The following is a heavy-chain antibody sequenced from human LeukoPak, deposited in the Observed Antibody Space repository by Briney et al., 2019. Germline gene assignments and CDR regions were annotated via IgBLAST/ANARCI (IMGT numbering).Heavy chain of an antibody. Sequence: GGSLRLSCAASGFTFSSYAMYWVRQAPGKGLEWVAVISYDGSDKFYADSVKGRFTISRDSSKNTLYLQMNSLRVEDTAVYYCAREPSGVLGLDYWGQGTLVTVSS. CDR2: ISYDGSDK. J-gene: IGHJ4*02. CDR3: AREPSGVLGLDY. CDR1: GFTFSSYA. D-gene: IGHD3-10*01. V-gene: IGHV3-30*04.